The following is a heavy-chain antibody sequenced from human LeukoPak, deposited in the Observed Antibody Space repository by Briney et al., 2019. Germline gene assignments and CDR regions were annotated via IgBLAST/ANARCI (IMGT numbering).Heavy chain of an antibody. J-gene: IGHJ4*02. D-gene: IGHD3-10*01. CDR2: MYYSGTT. CDR1: NASITNYY. Sequence: PSETLSLTCTVSNASITNYYWSWIRQPPGKGLEWIGYMYYSGTTNYNPSLKSRVSISVDTSKNQFSLKVSSVTAADTAVYYCARERTMVRGVAIIWGQGTLVTVSS. CDR3: ARERTMVRGVAII. V-gene: IGHV4-59*01.